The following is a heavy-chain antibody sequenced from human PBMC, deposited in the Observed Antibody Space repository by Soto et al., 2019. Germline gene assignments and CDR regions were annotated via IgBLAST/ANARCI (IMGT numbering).Heavy chain of an antibody. Sequence: PGGSLRLSCAASGFTFSSYGMHWVRQAPGKGLEWVAVIWYDGSNKYYADSVKGRFTISRDNSKNTLYLQMNSLRAEDTAVYYCARDQSRYDFWSGYLPKPYSDYWGQGTLVTVSS. V-gene: IGHV3-33*01. CDR2: IWYDGSNK. CDR3: ARDQSRYDFWSGYLPKPYSDY. CDR1: GFTFSSYG. D-gene: IGHD3-3*01. J-gene: IGHJ4*02.